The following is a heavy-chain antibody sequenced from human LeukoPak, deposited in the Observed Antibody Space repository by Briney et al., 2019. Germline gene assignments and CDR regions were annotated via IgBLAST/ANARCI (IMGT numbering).Heavy chain of an antibody. CDR1: GYTFTTYG. V-gene: IGHV1-2*02. D-gene: IGHD1-20*01. CDR2: INPKSGVT. CDR3: ARDTSRVITVTPNDVFDL. Sequence: ASVKVSCKASGYTFTTYGITWVRQAPGQGLEWMGWINPKSGVTKYAQKFQGRVTVTRDTSISSAYMELTSLRPDDTAVYYCARDTSRVITVTPNDVFDLWGQETMVTVSS. J-gene: IGHJ3*01.